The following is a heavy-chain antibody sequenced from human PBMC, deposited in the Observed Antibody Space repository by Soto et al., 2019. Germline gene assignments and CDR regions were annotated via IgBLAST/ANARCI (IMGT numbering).Heavy chain of an antibody. CDR3: ARVGYCTSTSCYAGNYFDY. CDR2: IYYSGST. D-gene: IGHD2-2*01. V-gene: IGHV4-59*01. CDR1: GGSIRNYY. J-gene: IGHJ4*02. Sequence: SETLSLTCTVSGGSIRNYYWSWIRQPPGKGLEWIGYIYYSGSTNYNPSLKSRVTISVDTSKNEFSLKLSSVTAADTAVYYCARVGYCTSTSCYAGNYFDYWGQGTLVTVSS.